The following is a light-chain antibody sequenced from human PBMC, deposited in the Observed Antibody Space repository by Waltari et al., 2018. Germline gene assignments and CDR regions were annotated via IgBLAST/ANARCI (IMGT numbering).Light chain of an antibody. V-gene: IGLV3-19*01. J-gene: IGLJ2*01. CDR3: NSRDTRGNHFVV. Sequence: SSELTQDPAVSVALGQTVRITCQGAHLRRYYVSWYQQKPGQAPMLVIYDKDNRPPGIPERFSGSSSGNIASLTITGAQAEDEADYYCNSRDTRGNHFVVFGGGTKLTVL. CDR2: DKD. CDR1: HLRRYY.